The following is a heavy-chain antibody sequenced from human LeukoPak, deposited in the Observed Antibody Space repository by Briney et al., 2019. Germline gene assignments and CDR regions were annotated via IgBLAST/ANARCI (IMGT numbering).Heavy chain of an antibody. J-gene: IGHJ5*02. Sequence: SETLSLTCTVSGGSISSNSYYWGWIRQPPGKGLEWIGEINHSGRTNYNPSLKSRVTISVDTSKNQFSLKLSSVTAADTAVYYCARGSSWYRWGQGTLVTVSS. CDR1: GGSISSNSYY. D-gene: IGHD6-13*01. CDR2: INHSGRT. CDR3: ARGSSWYR. V-gene: IGHV4-39*07.